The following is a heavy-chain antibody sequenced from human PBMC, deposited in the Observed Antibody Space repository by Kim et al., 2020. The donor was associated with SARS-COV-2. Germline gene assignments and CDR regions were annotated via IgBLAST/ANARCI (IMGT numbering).Heavy chain of an antibody. V-gene: IGHV1-2*02. CDR1: GYTFTAYY. D-gene: IGHD2-21*02. CDR2: INPNSGDT. J-gene: IGHJ5*02. CDR3: ARVDMSLGDFVLYWFDP. Sequence: ASVKVSCKASGYTFTAYYIHWVRQTPGQGLEWMGWINPNSGDTNYAQKYQGRVTMTRDTSITTVYMELTRLSSDDTAVYYCARVDMSLGDFVLYWFDPWGQGTLVSVSS.